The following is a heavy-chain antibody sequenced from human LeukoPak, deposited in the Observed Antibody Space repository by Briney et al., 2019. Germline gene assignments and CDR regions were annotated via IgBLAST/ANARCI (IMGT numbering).Heavy chain of an antibody. V-gene: IGHV1-3*03. CDR2: INAGNGNT. CDR3: ARSFLVATMGFDY. J-gene: IGHJ4*02. Sequence: GASVKVSCKASGYTFTSYAMHWVRQAPGQRLECLGWINAGNGNTEYSEKFQGRVTITRDTSASTAYMELSSLRSEDMAVYYCARSFLVATMGFDYWGQGTLVTVSS. D-gene: IGHD5-12*01. CDR1: GYTFTSYA.